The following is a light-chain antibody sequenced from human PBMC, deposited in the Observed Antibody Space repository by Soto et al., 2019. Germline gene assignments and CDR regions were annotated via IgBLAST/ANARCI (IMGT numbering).Light chain of an antibody. CDR1: QGIGSF. CDR2: SAS. Sequence: DIQLTQSPSFLSASVGDRVTITCRASQGIGSFLAWYQQKPGKAPRLLIYSASTLQSGVSFRFSGSGSGTEFTLTLSSLQSEDFATYYCQQFNSYPPTFGQGTKVEIK. CDR3: QQFNSYPPT. J-gene: IGKJ1*01. V-gene: IGKV1-9*01.